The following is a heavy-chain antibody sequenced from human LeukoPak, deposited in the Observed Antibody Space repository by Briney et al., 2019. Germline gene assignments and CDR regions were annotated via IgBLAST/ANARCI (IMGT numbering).Heavy chain of an antibody. CDR3: ASHKGF. V-gene: IGHV4-59*01. Sequence: SETLSLACTVSGGSISNNYWSWFRQPPGKGLEWIGYIYYSGSTNYNPSLKSRVTISVDTSKSQFSLKLSSVTAADTAVYYCASHKGFWGQGTLVTVSS. J-gene: IGHJ4*02. CDR1: GGSISNNY. CDR2: IYYSGST.